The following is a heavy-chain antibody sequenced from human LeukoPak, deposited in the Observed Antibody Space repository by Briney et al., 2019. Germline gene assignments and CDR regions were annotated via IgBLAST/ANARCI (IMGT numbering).Heavy chain of an antibody. V-gene: IGHV3-21*01. D-gene: IGHD1-14*01. Sequence: GGSLRLSCAASVFTFISYDMSCVRQAPGKGLEWVASISSSSSYIYNADSVKGRFTISRDNAKNSLYMQMDSLRAEDTVVYYCARDGAGHYFDYWGQGALVTVSS. CDR1: VFTFISYD. J-gene: IGHJ4*02. CDR2: ISSSSSYI. CDR3: ARDGAGHYFDY.